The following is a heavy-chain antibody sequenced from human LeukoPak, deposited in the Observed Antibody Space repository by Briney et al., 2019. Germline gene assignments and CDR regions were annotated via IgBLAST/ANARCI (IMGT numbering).Heavy chain of an antibody. D-gene: IGHD5-18*01. J-gene: IGHJ4*02. CDR3: ARDISGYIYGCDY. CDR2: ISSSGSTI. CDR1: GFTFSSYE. Sequence: GGSLRLSCAASGFTFSSYEMNWVRQAPGKGLEWVSYISSSGSTIYYADSVKGRFTISRDNAKNSLYLQMNSLRAEDTAVYYCARDISGYIYGCDYWGQGTLVTVSS. V-gene: IGHV3-48*03.